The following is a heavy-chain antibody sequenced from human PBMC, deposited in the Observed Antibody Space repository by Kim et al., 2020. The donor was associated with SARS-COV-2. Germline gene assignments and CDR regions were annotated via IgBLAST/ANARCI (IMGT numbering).Heavy chain of an antibody. V-gene: IGHV7-4-1*02. D-gene: IGHD3-16*02. Sequence: ASVKLSCKASGYTFTNYAISWVRQAPGQGLEWMGWINTDTGNPTYAQAFTGRFVFSVDTSVSTTYLQISSLKADDTALYYCARVIWGSYRYTDSWGQGTL. J-gene: IGHJ4*02. CDR1: GYTFTNYA. CDR3: ARVIWGSYRYTDS. CDR2: INTDTGNP.